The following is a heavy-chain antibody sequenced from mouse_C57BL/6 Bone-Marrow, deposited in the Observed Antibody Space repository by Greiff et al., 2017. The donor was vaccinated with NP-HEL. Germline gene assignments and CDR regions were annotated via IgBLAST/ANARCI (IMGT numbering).Heavy chain of an antibody. CDR2: IWRGGST. J-gene: IGHJ4*01. V-gene: IGHV2-5*01. CDR1: GFSLTSYG. CDR3: AKEGYYYGSSYYAMDY. Sequence: VMLVESGPGLVQPSQSLSITCTVSGFSLTSYGVHWVRQSPGKGLEWLGVIWRGGSTDYNAAFMSRLSITKDNSKSQVFFKMNSLQADDTAIYYCAKEGYYYGSSYYAMDYWGQGTSVTVSS. D-gene: IGHD1-1*01.